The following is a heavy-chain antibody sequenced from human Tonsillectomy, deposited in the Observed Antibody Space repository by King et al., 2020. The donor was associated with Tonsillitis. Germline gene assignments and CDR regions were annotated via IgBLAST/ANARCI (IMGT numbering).Heavy chain of an antibody. CDR3: ATYNNASSADFYQGEPFDY. CDR2: IIPILGIA. CDR1: GGTFSNYA. J-gene: IGHJ4*02. Sequence: QLVQSGAEVKKPGSSVKVSCKASGGTFSNYAISWVRQAPGQGLDWMGRIIPILGIANYAQKFQGRVTITADKSTSTAYMELSSLRSEDTAVYYCATYNNASSADFYQGEPFDYWGQGTLVTVSS. V-gene: IGHV1-69*04. D-gene: IGHD3-22*01.